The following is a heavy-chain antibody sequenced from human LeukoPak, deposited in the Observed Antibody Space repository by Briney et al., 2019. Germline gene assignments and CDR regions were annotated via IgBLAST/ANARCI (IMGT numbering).Heavy chain of an antibody. D-gene: IGHD3-10*01. J-gene: IGHJ4*02. Sequence: PGGSLRLSCAASGFTFSSYSMNWVRQAPGKGLEWVSSISTSSIYMYYAESVKGRFTISRDNAKNSLYLQMDSLRAEDTAVYYCARDGITMRILEYWGQGTLVTVSS. CDR1: GFTFSSYS. CDR3: ARDGITMRILEY. CDR2: ISTSSIYM. V-gene: IGHV3-21*01.